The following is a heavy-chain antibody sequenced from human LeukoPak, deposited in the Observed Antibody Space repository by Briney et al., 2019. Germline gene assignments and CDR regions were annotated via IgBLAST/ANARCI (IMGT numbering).Heavy chain of an antibody. CDR3: AKVPAVAEGMVAFDI. CDR1: GFTFSRFW. D-gene: IGHD6-19*01. CDR2: ISGSGGST. J-gene: IGHJ3*02. V-gene: IGHV3-23*01. Sequence: GGSLRLSCVASGFTFSRFWMHWVRQAPGKGLEWVSAISGSGGSTYYADSVKGRFTISRDNSKNTLYLQMNSLRAEDTAVYYCAKVPAVAEGMVAFDIWGQGTMVTVSS.